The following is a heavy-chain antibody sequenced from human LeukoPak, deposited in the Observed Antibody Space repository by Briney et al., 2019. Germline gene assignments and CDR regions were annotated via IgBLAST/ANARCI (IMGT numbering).Heavy chain of an antibody. CDR1: GYTFTGYY. Sequence: ASVKVSCKTSGYTFTGYYMHWVRQAPGQGLEWMGWINPNSGGTNYAQKFQGRVTMTRDTSISTAYMELSRLRSDDTAVYYCARGGDVDTATLFDYWGQGTLVTVSS. D-gene: IGHD5-18*01. J-gene: IGHJ4*02. CDR3: ARGGDVDTATLFDY. CDR2: INPNSGGT. V-gene: IGHV1-2*02.